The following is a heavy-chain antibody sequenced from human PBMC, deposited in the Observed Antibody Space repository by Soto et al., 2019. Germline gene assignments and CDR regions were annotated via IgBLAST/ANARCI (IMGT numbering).Heavy chain of an antibody. V-gene: IGHV1-18*04. CDR2: ISVYSGNT. D-gene: IGHD3-10*01. CDR1: GYTFASYG. CDR3: ARDGTHYYGSGDY. Sequence: QVQLVQSGAEVKKPGASVKVSCKASGYTFASYGISWVRQAPGQGLEWMGWISVYSGNTYYAQNLQDRVTMTTDTSTSTGYMELRSLRSDDTAVYYCARDGTHYYGSGDYWGQGTLVPVSS. J-gene: IGHJ4*02.